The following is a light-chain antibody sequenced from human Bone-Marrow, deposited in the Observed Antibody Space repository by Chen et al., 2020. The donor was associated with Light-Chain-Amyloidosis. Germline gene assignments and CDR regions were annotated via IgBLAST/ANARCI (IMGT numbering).Light chain of an antibody. CDR1: QTISSNY. V-gene: IGKV3-20*01. CDR2: GSS. J-gene: IGKJ4*01. CDR3: QEYGTSPLA. Sequence: EIVLTQSPGTLSLSPGEGANLSCRASQTISSNYLTWYQQKFGQAPRLLIYGSSSRATGIPDRCTGSGSGTDFTLTINRREPEDVAMYYCQEYGTSPLAFGGGTKVEIK.